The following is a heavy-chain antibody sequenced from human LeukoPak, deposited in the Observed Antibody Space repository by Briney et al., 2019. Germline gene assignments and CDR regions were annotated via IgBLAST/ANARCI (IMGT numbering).Heavy chain of an antibody. D-gene: IGHD5-18*01. J-gene: IGHJ4*02. CDR2: INHSGST. Sequence: SETLSLTCAVYGGSFSGYYWSWIRQPPGKGLEWIGEINHSGSTNYNPSLKSRVTISVDTSKNQFSLKLSSVTAADTAVYYCARGRGIAVTVAYFDYWSQGTLVTVSS. CDR3: ARGRGIAVTVAYFDY. V-gene: IGHV4-34*01. CDR1: GGSFSGYY.